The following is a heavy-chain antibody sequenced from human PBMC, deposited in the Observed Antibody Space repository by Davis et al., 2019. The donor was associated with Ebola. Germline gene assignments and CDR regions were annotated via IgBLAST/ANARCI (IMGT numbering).Heavy chain of an antibody. CDR1: GYIFSNYW. J-gene: IGHJ4*02. V-gene: IGHV5-51*01. D-gene: IGHD2/OR15-2a*01. Sequence: GESLKISCKGSGYIFSNYWIGWVRQMPGKGLEWMGIIYPGDSDTRYSPSFQGQVTISADTSINTAFLQWSSLKASDTAMYYCARQMAPTSYPWYFHYWGQGTLVTVSS. CDR3: ARQMAPTSYPWYFHY. CDR2: IYPGDSDT.